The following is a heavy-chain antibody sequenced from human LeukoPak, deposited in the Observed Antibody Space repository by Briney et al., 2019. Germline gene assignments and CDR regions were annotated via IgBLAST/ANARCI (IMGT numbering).Heavy chain of an antibody. Sequence: ASVKVSCKASGYTFTSYYMHWVRQAPGQELEWMGIINPSGGSTSYAQKFQGRVTMTRDTSTSTVYMELSSLRSEDTAVYYCARGSGITIFGVVKNWFDPWGQGTLVTVSS. CDR2: INPSGGST. CDR1: GYTFTSYY. J-gene: IGHJ5*02. V-gene: IGHV1-46*01. D-gene: IGHD3-3*01. CDR3: ARGSGITIFGVVKNWFDP.